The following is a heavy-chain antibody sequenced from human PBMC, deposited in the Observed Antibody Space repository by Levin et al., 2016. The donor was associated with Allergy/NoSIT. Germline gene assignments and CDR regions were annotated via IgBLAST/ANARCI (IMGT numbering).Heavy chain of an antibody. D-gene: IGHD6-19*01. CDR3: AREGSGWYYFDY. V-gene: IGHV1-18*01. J-gene: IGHJ4*02. Sequence: WVRQAPGQGLEWMGWISAYNGNTNYAQKLQGRVTMTTDTSTSTAYMELRSLRSDDTAVYYCAREGSGWYYFDYWGQGTLVTVSS. CDR2: ISAYNGNT.